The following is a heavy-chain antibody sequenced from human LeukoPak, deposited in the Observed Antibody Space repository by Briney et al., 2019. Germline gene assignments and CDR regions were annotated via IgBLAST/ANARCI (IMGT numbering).Heavy chain of an antibody. Sequence: PGGSLRLSCAASGFMFSSNWMSWVRLAPGKGLEWVANIKEDGTETYCVDSVKGRFTISRDNAKNSLYLQMNSLRVEDTAVYYCAKEGRSLQTYWGQGTLVTVSS. V-gene: IGHV3-7*03. CDR1: GFMFSSNW. D-gene: IGHD5-24*01. CDR3: AKEGRSLQTY. CDR2: IKEDGTET. J-gene: IGHJ4*02.